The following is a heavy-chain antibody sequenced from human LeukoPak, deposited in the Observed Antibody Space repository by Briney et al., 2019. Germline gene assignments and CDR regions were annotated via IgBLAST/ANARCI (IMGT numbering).Heavy chain of an antibody. CDR3: ARAPGGYDFYRAAEFDY. CDR2: INWNGGST. Sequence: GGSLRLSCAASGFTFDDYGMSWVLQAPGKGLEWVSGINWNGGSTGYADSVKGRFTISRDNAKNSLYLQMNSLRAEDTALYYCARAPGGYDFYRAAEFDYWGQGTLVTVSS. D-gene: IGHD5-12*01. J-gene: IGHJ4*02. V-gene: IGHV3-20*04. CDR1: GFTFDDYG.